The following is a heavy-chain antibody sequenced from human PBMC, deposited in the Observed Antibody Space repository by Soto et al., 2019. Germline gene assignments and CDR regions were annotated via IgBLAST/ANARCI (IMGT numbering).Heavy chain of an antibody. J-gene: IGHJ1*01. Sequence: RASEKLARKTAGSTFPGSGISWGRQEHNKGLEWMGWISAYNGNTNYAQKLQGRVTMTTDTSTSTAYMELRSLRSDDTAVYYCGGGSSGYNDVVECRGHGTMVTVSS. V-gene: IGHV1-18*01. CDR2: ISAYNGNT. D-gene: IGHD3-22*01. CDR1: GSTFPGSG. CDR3: GGGSSGYNDVVEC.